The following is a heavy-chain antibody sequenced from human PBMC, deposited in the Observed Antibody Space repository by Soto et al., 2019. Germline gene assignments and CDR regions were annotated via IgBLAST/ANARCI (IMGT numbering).Heavy chain of an antibody. Sequence: QVQLQESGPGLVKPSQTLSLTCTVSGGSISSGGYYWSWIRQHPGKGLEWIGYIYYSGSTYYTPSLKSRFTISVDTSRNQFSLKLSSVTAADTAWYYCARGTSSSWYGGFDYWGQGTWSPSPQ. CDR3: ARGTSSSWYGGFDY. V-gene: IGHV4-31*03. CDR1: GGSISSGGYY. D-gene: IGHD6-13*01. CDR2: IYYSGST. J-gene: IGHJ4*02.